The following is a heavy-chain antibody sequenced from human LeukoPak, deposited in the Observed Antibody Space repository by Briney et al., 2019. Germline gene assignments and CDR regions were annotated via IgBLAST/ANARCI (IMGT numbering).Heavy chain of an antibody. CDR2: IYHSGST. D-gene: IGHD5-18*01. CDR1: GYSISSGYY. CDR3: AISGYSYGDPNFDY. V-gene: IGHV4-38-2*01. Sequence: SETLSLTCAVPGYSISSGYYWGWIRQPPGKGLEWIGSIYHSGSTYYNPSLKSRVTISVDTSKNQFSLKLSSVTAADTAVYYCAISGYSYGDPNFDYWGQGTLVTVSS. J-gene: IGHJ4*02.